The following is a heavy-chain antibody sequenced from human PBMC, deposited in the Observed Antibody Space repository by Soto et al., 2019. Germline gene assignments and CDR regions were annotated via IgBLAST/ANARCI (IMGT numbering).Heavy chain of an antibody. J-gene: IGHJ3*02. CDR1: GFSLIPTGVG. Sequence: QITLKESAPTLVQPTQTLTLTCTFSGFSLIPTGVGVGWIRQPPGKALEWVAVIYWDNDKRYNPSLRSRLLITKDTSRNQVVLIMTNVDPVDTATYYCAHRTITYGGVVGLDAFDIWGQGTLIAVSS. V-gene: IGHV2-5*02. CDR3: AHRTITYGGVVGLDAFDI. CDR2: IYWDNDK. D-gene: IGHD3-16*01.